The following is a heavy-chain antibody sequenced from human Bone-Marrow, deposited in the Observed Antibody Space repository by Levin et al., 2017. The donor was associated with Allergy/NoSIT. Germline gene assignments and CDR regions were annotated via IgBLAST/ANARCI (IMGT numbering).Heavy chain of an antibody. CDR2: IYYSGST. D-gene: IGHD2-2*01. CDR3: ARASVGYDAFDS. CDR1: GGSISSSSYY. Sequence: SETLSLTCTVSGGSISSSSYYWGWIRQPPGKGLEWIGSIYYSGSTYYNPSLKSRVTISVDTSKNQFSLKLSSVTAADTAVYYCARASVGYDAFDSWGQGTMVTVSS. V-gene: IGHV4-39*01. J-gene: IGHJ3*02.